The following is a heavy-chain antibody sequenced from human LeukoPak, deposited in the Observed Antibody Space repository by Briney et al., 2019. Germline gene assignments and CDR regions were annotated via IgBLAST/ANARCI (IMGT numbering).Heavy chain of an antibody. D-gene: IGHD2-15*01. CDR2: IDYSGSA. Sequence: SETLSLTCTVSGGSIGSSTYFWVWIRQSPRRGLEWLGTIDYSGSAYYNPYLKSRLNIFADRSKKQFSLNMRSVTAADTAVYYCARVGVEVVGGMFDFWGPGTLVSVSS. CDR1: GGSIGSSTYF. CDR3: ARVGVEVVGGMFDF. J-gene: IGHJ4*01. V-gene: IGHV4-39*01.